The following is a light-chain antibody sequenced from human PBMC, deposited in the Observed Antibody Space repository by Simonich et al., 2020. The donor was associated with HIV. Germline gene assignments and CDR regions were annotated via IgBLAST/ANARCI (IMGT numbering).Light chain of an antibody. J-gene: IGKJ1*01. V-gene: IGKV4-1*01. Sequence: DIVMTQSPDSLAVSLGERATIYCKSSQSVLYSSNNKNYLAWYQQKPGQPPKLLIYWASTRESGVPDRFRGSGSGTDFTLTISSLQAEDVAVYSCQQYYSTPRTFGQGTKVEIK. CDR2: WAS. CDR3: QQYYSTPRT. CDR1: QSVLYSSNNKNY.